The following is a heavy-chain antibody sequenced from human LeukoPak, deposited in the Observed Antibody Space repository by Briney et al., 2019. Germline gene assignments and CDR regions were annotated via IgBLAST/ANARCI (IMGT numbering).Heavy chain of an antibody. Sequence: SETLSLTCSVSDGSINSYYWSWIRQPPGKGLEWIGYIHSSGATHYNPSLKSRVTTSLDTSKNQFSLKRSSVIAADTAVYYCARLGSYSDHWGQGTLVTVSS. CDR3: ARLGSYSDH. CDR2: IHSSGAT. CDR1: DGSINSYY. V-gene: IGHV4-4*09. J-gene: IGHJ5*02. D-gene: IGHD1-26*01.